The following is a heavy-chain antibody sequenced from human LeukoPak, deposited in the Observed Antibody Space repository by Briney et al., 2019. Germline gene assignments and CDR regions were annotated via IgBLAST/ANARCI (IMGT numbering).Heavy chain of an antibody. V-gene: IGHV1-46*01. CDR3: ARSIVGATYYYYGMDV. Sequence: ASVKVSCEASGYTFTSYYMHWVRQAPGQGLEWMGIINPSGGSTSYAQKFQGRVTMTRDTSTSTVYMELSSLRSEDTAVYYCARSIVGATYYYYGMDVWGQGTTVTVSS. CDR1: GYTFTSYY. D-gene: IGHD1-26*01. CDR2: INPSGGST. J-gene: IGHJ6*02.